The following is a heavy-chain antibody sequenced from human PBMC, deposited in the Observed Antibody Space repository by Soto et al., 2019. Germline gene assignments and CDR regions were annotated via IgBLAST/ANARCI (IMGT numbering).Heavy chain of an antibody. Sequence: QVQLVQSGAEVKKPGSSVKVSCKASGGTFSSYAISWVRQAPGQGLEWMGGIIPIFDTADYAQKFQGRVTITADESTNTAYMELSSRRSEDTAVYYCAGHSSGVPGYYYGMDVWGQGTTVTVSS. J-gene: IGHJ6*02. V-gene: IGHV1-69*12. CDR2: IIPIFDTA. CDR3: AGHSSGVPGYYYGMDV. CDR1: GGTFSSYA. D-gene: IGHD3-22*01.